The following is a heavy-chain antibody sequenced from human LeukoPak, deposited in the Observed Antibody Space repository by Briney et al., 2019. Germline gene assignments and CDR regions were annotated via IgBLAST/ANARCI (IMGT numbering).Heavy chain of an antibody. J-gene: IGHJ5*02. V-gene: IGHV4-4*07. CDR2: IQNSDT. CDR3: ARRTDSGNYNWLDH. D-gene: IGHD1-26*01. Sequence: SETLSLTCTVSGGSISTYHWNWIRQPAGKGLEWIGRIQNSDTNYNPSLKSRVIISVDTSKKQFSLKLSSVTAADTDVYYCARRTDSGNYNWLDHWGQGTLVTVSS. CDR1: GGSISTYH.